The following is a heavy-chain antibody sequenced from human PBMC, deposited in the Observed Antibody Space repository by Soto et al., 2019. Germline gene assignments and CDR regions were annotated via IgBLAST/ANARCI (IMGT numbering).Heavy chain of an antibody. CDR2: IYYSGST. Sequence: SETLSLTCTVSGGSISSSSYYWGWIRQPPGKGLEWIGSIYYSGSTYYNPSLKSRVTISVDTSKNQFSLKLSSVTAADTAVYSRASRVAKVQPHSFDYWGQGTLVTVSS. CDR1: GGSISSSSYY. CDR3: ASRVAKVQPHSFDY. J-gene: IGHJ4*02. D-gene: IGHD1-1*01. V-gene: IGHV4-39*01.